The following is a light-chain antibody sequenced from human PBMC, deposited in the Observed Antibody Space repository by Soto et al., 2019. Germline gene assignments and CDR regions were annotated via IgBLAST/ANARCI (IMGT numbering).Light chain of an antibody. CDR2: GAS. J-gene: IGKJ5*01. V-gene: IGKV3-20*01. Sequence: EIVWTQSPGTLSLSPGETATLSCRASQSLSSNNLAWYHHKPGQTPRLLIYGASSRATGIPDRFSGSVSGTDFTLTISRLEPEDFAVYYCQQYDNSITFGQGTRLEIE. CDR3: QQYDNSIT. CDR1: QSLSSNN.